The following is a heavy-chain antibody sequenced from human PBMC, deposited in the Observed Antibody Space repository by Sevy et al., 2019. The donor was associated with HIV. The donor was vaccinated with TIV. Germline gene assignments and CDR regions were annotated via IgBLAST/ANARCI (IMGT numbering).Heavy chain of an antibody. V-gene: IGHV3-30*03. CDR3: ARPYYYDSSGYHLGY. D-gene: IGHD3-22*01. J-gene: IGHJ4*02. CDR2: ISYDGSNK. Sequence: GGSLRLSCAASGFTFSSYGMHWVRQAPGKGLEWVAVISYDGSNKYYADSVKGRFTISRDNSKNTLYLQMNSQRAEDTAVYYCARPYYYDSSGYHLGYWGQGTLVTVSS. CDR1: GFTFSSYG.